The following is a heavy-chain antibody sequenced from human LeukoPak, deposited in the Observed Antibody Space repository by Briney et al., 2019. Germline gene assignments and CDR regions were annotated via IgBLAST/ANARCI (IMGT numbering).Heavy chain of an antibody. Sequence: GGSLRLSCAASGFTFSSYAMNWVRQAPGKGLEWLSYISSSSSTIYYADSVKGRFTISRDNAKDSLYLQMNRLGAEDTAVYYCARDRRQTLPDWGQGTLVTVSS. CDR2: ISSSSSTI. V-gene: IGHV3-48*01. CDR1: GFTFSSYA. J-gene: IGHJ4*02. CDR3: ARDRRQTLPD.